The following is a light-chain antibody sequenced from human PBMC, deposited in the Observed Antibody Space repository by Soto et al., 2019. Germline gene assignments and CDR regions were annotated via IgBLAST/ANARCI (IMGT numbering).Light chain of an antibody. CDR2: GAS. CDR1: TSVSRSY. CDR3: PESALSLWT. J-gene: IGKJ1*01. Sequence: TLALGARQIATLSCIYSTSVSRSYLAWYEQQPGQAPRLLISGASSRATGIPDRFSGSGSGNDLPLTTSSLAPQHFAVYYRPESALSLWTLGHGTQLDNK. V-gene: IGKV3-20*01.